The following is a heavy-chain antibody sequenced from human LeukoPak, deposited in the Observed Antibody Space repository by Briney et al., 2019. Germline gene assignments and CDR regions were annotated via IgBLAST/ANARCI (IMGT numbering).Heavy chain of an antibody. V-gene: IGHV3-7*03. CDR2: IKQDGSEK. J-gene: IGHJ5*01. CDR1: GFTFSSYW. CDR3: AKEGDRGNSLNWFDS. Sequence: PGGSLRLSCAASGFTFSSYWMSWVRQAPGKGLEWVANIKQDGSEKYYVDSVKGRFTISRDNAKNSLYLQMNSLRAEDTAIYYCAKEGDRGNSLNWFDSWGQGTLVTVSS. D-gene: IGHD4-23*01.